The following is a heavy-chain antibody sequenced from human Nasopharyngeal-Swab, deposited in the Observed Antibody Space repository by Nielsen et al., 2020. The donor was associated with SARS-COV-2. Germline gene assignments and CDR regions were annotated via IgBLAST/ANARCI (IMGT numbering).Heavy chain of an antibody. Sequence: GGSLRLSCAASGFTFSSYGMHWVRQAPDKGLEWVAVISYDGSNKYYADSVKGRFTISRDNSKNTLYLQMNSLRAEDTAVYYCAKEPSSGSYPSWGQGTLVTVSS. CDR2: ISYDGSNK. V-gene: IGHV3-30*18. D-gene: IGHD1-26*01. CDR3: AKEPSSGSYPS. CDR1: GFTFSSYG. J-gene: IGHJ4*02.